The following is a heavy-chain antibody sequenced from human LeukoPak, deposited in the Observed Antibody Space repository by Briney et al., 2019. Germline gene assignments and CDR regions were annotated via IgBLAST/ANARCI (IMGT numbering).Heavy chain of an antibody. CDR2: ISAYNGNT. CDR3: ARDLSIAAAGTWYFDY. J-gene: IGHJ4*02. CDR1: GYTFTSYG. Sequence: ASVKVSCKASGYTFTSYGISWVRQAPGQGLEWMGWISAYNGNTNYAQKLQGRVTMTTDTSTSTAYMELRSLRSDDTAVYYCARDLSIAAAGTWYFDYWGQGTLVTVSS. V-gene: IGHV1-18*01. D-gene: IGHD6-13*01.